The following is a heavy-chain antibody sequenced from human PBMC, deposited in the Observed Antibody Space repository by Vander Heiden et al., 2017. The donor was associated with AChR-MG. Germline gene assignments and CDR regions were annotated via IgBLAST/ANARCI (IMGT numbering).Heavy chain of an antibody. Sequence: VQLLEPGGGWVLPGGSLVLSCAASGVTFAGYAVSWVRRAPGRGMEWVSAISSSGGSTYYADSVKGRFTISRDNSKNTLYLQMNSLRAEDTDVYYCAKDHHIAAAGGEDYWCQGTLVTVSS. CDR3: AKDHHIAAAGGEDY. V-gene: IGHV3-23*01. CDR1: GVTFAGYA. J-gene: IGHJ4*02. D-gene: IGHD6-13*01. CDR2: ISSSGGST.